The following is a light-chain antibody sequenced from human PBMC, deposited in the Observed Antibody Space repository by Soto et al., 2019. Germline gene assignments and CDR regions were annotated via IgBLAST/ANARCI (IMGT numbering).Light chain of an antibody. CDR2: DTS. Sequence: ENVLTHSPATLSLSPGERATLSFSASQSVRDRYLAWYQQKPGQAPSLLIYDTSTRATGVPDRFSGSGSGTDFALTISRVEPEDFAIYFCQQYGSSPITFGQGTRLEIK. V-gene: IGKV3-20*01. J-gene: IGKJ5*01. CDR3: QQYGSSPIT. CDR1: QSVRDRY.